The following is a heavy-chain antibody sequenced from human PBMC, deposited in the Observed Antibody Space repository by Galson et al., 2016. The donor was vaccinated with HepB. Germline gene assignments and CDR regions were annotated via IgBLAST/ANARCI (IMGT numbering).Heavy chain of an antibody. D-gene: IGHD1-26*01. CDR1: GGSISSSSYW. CDR3: ARAGLGSKASFDS. V-gene: IGHV4-39*01. Sequence: LSLTCTVSGGSISSSSYWWGWIRQPPGKGLEWIGSIYYSGSTYYSESLESRLTLSIDTSKNQFSLRLTSVTAADTAVYYCARAGLGSKASFDSWGQGTLVAVSS. CDR2: IYYSGST. J-gene: IGHJ4*02.